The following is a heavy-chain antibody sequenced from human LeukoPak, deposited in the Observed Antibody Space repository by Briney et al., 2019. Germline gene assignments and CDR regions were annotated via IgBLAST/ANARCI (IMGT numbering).Heavy chain of an antibody. CDR3: ARLWGYHDAFDI. CDR1: GYTFTSYG. Sequence: ASVKVSCKASGYTFTSYGISWVRQAPGQGLEWMGWIRAYNGNTNYAQKLQGRVTMTTDTSTSTAYMELRSLRSDDAAVYYCARLWGYHDAFDIWGQGTMVTVSS. CDR2: IRAYNGNT. D-gene: IGHD5-18*01. V-gene: IGHV1-18*01. J-gene: IGHJ3*02.